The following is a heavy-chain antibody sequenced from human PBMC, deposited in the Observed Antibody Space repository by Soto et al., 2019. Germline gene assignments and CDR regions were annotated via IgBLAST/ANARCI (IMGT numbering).Heavy chain of an antibody. Sequence: EVQLLESGGGLVQPGGSLRLSCEASGFTFNIFGLNWVRQAPGKGREWVSAISGSGASTYYADSVKGRFSISRDNSNNPLFLHMNNLRNEATDISYCAKGDRGALLANLWPRHDGIDIWGQGTMVTVFS. CDR3: AKGDRGALLANLWPRHDGIDI. CDR1: GFTFNIFG. V-gene: IGHV3-23*01. CDR2: ISGSGAST. D-gene: IGHD2-15*01. J-gene: IGHJ3*02.